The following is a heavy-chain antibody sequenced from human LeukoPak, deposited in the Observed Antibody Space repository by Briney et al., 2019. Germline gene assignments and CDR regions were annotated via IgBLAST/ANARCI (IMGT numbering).Heavy chain of an antibody. CDR3: ARGNYDYFDY. V-gene: IGHV4-34*01. J-gene: IGHJ4*02. Sequence: SXIXXPXGKGLEWVGEINHRGSTDYNPSLKSRVTISVDTSKNQLSLKLSSVTAADTAVYYCARGNYDYFDYWGQGTLVTVSS. D-gene: IGHD1-7*01. CDR2: INHRGST.